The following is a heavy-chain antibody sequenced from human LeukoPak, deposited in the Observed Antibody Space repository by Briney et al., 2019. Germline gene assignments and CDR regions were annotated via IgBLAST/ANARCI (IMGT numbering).Heavy chain of an antibody. CDR2: ISSSSVYI. J-gene: IGHJ3*02. Sequence: GGSLRLSCTASGFTFSKYHMNWVRQAPGKGLEWVSSISSSSVYIHYADSVKGRFAISRDNGKNSLYLQMSSLTAEDTALFYCARDDLRDGAFDIWGQGTMVTVSS. CDR1: GFTFSKYH. V-gene: IGHV3-21*04. CDR3: ARDDLRDGAFDI.